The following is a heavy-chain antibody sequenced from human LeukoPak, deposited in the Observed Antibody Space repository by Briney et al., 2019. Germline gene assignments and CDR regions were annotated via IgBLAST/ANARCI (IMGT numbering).Heavy chain of an antibody. D-gene: IGHD1-26*01. CDR2: IYSGGST. J-gene: IGHJ4*02. Sequence: GGSLRLSCAASGFTDSSNYMSWVRQAPGKGLEWVSVIYSGGSTYYADSVKGRFTISRDNSKNTLYLQMNSLRAEDTAVYYCARVWERRGSFDYWGQGTLVTVSS. CDR1: GFTDSSNY. CDR3: ARVWERRGSFDY. V-gene: IGHV3-53*01.